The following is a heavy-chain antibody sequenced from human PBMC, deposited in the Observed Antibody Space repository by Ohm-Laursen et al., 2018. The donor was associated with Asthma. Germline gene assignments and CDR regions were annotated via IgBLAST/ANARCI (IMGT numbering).Heavy chain of an antibody. J-gene: IGHJ4*02. Sequence: EASVKVSCKASGYTFTSYAIHWVRQAPGQRLEWMGWINTGNGITKYSQKFQGRVTITRDTSASTAYMELSSLRSEDTAMYYCAKVKYSSSFDYWGQGTLVSVSS. CDR1: GYTFTSYA. CDR2: INTGNGIT. V-gene: IGHV1-3*04. CDR3: AKVKYSSSFDY. D-gene: IGHD6-13*01.